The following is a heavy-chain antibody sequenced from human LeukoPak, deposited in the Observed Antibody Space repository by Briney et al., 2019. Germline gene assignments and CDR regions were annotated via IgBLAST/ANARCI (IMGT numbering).Heavy chain of an antibody. Sequence: GGSLRLSCAASGFTFNNDWMTWVRQAPGKGLEWVGRIKSKTDGRTTDFAAPVNGRFTISRDDSENTLYLQMNSLKAEDTAIYYCTTARGYRAYEYWGRGTMVTVSS. J-gene: IGHJ3*01. CDR1: GFTFNNDW. CDR3: TTARGYRAYEY. CDR2: IKSKTDGRTT. V-gene: IGHV3-15*01. D-gene: IGHD5-12*01.